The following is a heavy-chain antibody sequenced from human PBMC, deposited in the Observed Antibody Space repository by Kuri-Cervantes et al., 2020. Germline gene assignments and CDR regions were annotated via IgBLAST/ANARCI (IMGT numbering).Heavy chain of an antibody. V-gene: IGHV3-23*01. J-gene: IGHJ4*02. Sequence: GGSLRLSCVASGFTFTNYAMTWVRQAPGKGLEWVSAISGSGGSTYYADSVKGRLTISRDNSKNTLYLQMNSLRAEDTAVYYCAKNRGVVVVTAISYWGQGTLVTVSS. CDR2: ISGSGGST. CDR3: AKNRGVVVVTAISY. D-gene: IGHD2-21*02. CDR1: GFTFTNYA.